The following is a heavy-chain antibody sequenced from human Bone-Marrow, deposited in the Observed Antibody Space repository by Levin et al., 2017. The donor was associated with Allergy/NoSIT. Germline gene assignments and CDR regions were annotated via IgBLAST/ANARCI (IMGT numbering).Heavy chain of an antibody. D-gene: IGHD1-26*01. CDR3: AVPTYRGVYYFDN. V-gene: IGHV1-8*01. J-gene: IGHJ4*02. CDR1: GYPFSSSD. CDR2: VNPISGNT. Sequence: ASVKVSCKASGYPFSSSDINWVRQAPGQGLEWMGWVNPISGNTDYARQFQGRVTMTRDTSITTAYMELSSLRSDDTAVYYCAVPTYRGVYYFDNWGQGSLVTVSS.